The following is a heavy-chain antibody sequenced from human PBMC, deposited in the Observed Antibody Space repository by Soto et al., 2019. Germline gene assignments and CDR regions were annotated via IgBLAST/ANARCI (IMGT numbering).Heavy chain of an antibody. CDR3: ARVGFGYCSGGSCKGDDAFDI. V-gene: IGHV1-2*04. CDR1: GYTFTGYY. Sequence: ASVKVSCKASGYTFTGYYMHWVRQAPGQGLEWMGWINPNSGGTNYAQKFQGWVTMTRDTSISTAYMELSRLRSDDTAVYYCARVGFGYCSGGSCKGDDAFDIWGQGTMVTVSS. CDR2: INPNSGGT. J-gene: IGHJ3*02. D-gene: IGHD2-15*01.